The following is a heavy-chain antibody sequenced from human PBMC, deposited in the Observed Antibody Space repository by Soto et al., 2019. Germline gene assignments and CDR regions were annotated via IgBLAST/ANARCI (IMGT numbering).Heavy chain of an antibody. CDR1: GFTFSSYW. CDR2: INSDGSST. D-gene: IGHD3-10*01. J-gene: IGHJ6*02. CDR3: ARSPSARFGAMGYYYGMAV. Sequence: EVQLVESGGGLVQPGGSLRLSCAASGFTFSSYWMHWVRQAPGKGLVWVSRINSDGSSTSYADSVKGRFTISRDNAKNPPYLHINRLRAEDTAVYYCARSPSARFGAMGYYYGMAVWGQGTTVTVSS. V-gene: IGHV3-74*01.